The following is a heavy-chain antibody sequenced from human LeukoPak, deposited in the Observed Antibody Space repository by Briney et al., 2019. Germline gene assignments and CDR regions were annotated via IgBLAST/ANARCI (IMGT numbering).Heavy chain of an antibody. CDR2: TYYRSKWYN. CDR3: ARAKNKQQLVRGFYYFDD. CDR1: GDSVSSNGAA. V-gene: IGHV6-1*01. Sequence: SQTLSLTCAISGDSVSSNGAAWNWIRQSPSRGLEWLGRTYYRSKWYNDYAVSVKSRITINPDTSKNQFSLQLNSVTPEDTAVYYCARAKNKQQLVRGFYYFDDWGQGTLVTVSS. D-gene: IGHD6-13*01. J-gene: IGHJ4*02.